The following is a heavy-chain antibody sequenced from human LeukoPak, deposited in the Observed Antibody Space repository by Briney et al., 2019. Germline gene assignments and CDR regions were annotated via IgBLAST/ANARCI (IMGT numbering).Heavy chain of an antibody. CDR2: IKEDGGVE. V-gene: IGHV3-7*03. D-gene: IGHD3-10*01. Sequence: GGSLRLSCTASGFTFSSHWMTWVRQPPGKGLEWVANIKEDGGVEYYVDSVKGRFTISRDNTKNALYLQMNNLRADDTAVYFCARDSGWLLDYWGQGTLITVSS. J-gene: IGHJ4*02. CDR3: ARDSGWLLDY. CDR1: GFTFSSHW.